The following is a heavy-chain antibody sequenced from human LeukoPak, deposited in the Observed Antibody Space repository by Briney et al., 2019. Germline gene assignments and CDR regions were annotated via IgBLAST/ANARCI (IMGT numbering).Heavy chain of an antibody. CDR1: GGSISSSSYY. CDR2: IYYSGST. J-gene: IGHJ3*02. V-gene: IGHV4-39*07. Sequence: SETLSLTCTVSGGSISSSSYYWGWIRQPPGKGLEWIGSIYYSGSTYYNPSLKSRVTISVDTSKNQFSLKLSSVTAADTAVYYCARSVYSSGQGAFDIWGQGTMVTVSS. D-gene: IGHD6-19*01. CDR3: ARSVYSSGQGAFDI.